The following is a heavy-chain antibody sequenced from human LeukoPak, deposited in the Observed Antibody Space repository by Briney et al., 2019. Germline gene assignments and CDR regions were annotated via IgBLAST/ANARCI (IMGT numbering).Heavy chain of an antibody. Sequence: TGGSLRLSCAASGFTFSSYAMSWVRQAPGKGLEWVAVISYDGSNKYYADSVKGRFTISRDNSKNTLYLQMNSLRAEDTAVYYCARDHRGVRDYFDYWGQGTLVTVSS. V-gene: IGHV3-30-3*01. D-gene: IGHD3-10*01. CDR3: ARDHRGVRDYFDY. CDR1: GFTFSSYA. J-gene: IGHJ4*02. CDR2: ISYDGSNK.